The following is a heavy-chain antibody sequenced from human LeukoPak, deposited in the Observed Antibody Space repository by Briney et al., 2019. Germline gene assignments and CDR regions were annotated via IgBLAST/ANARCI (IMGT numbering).Heavy chain of an antibody. CDR2: INHSGST. D-gene: IGHD3-3*01. V-gene: IGHV4-34*01. Sequence: PSETLSLTCAVYGGSFSGYYWSWIRQPPGKGLEWIGEINHSGSTNYNPSLKSRVTISVDTSKNQFSLKLSSVTAADTAVYYCARAISDFWSGYPSGGAFDLWGQGTMVTVSS. CDR1: GGSFSGYY. J-gene: IGHJ3*01. CDR3: ARAISDFWSGYPSGGAFDL.